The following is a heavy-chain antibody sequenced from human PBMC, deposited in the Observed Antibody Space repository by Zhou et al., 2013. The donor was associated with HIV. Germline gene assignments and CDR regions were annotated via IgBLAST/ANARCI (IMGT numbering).Heavy chain of an antibody. CDR2: INDAFGTT. V-gene: IGHV1-3*01. Sequence: QVQLVQSGVEVKKPGDSVKVSCQTSGYTFKNYGVSWVRQVPGQRLEWMGWINDAFGTTRYSLKFQGRVTFSRDTSARTSYLELRSLKSEDTAVYYCARGPCEGNDCDDGNWFDPWGQGTLVTVSS. CDR3: ARGPCEGNDCDDGNWFDP. J-gene: IGHJ5*02. D-gene: IGHD1-1*01. CDR1: GYTFKNYG.